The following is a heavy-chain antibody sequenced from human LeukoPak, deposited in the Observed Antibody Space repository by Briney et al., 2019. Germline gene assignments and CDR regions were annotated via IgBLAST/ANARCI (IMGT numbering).Heavy chain of an antibody. CDR1: GFTFSSYG. Sequence: PGGSLRLSCAASGFTFSSYGMHWVRQAPGKGLEWVAVISYDGSNKYYADSVKGRFTISRDNSKNTLYLHMNSLRAEDTAVYYCAKGSFALQYYYDSSGYYYAGGFDYWGQGTLVTVSS. CDR3: AKGSFALQYYYDSSGYYYAGGFDY. D-gene: IGHD3-22*01. CDR2: ISYDGSNK. J-gene: IGHJ4*02. V-gene: IGHV3-30*18.